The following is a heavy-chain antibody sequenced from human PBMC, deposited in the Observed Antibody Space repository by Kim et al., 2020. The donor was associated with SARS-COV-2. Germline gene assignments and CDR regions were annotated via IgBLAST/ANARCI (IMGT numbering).Heavy chain of an antibody. CDR3: GRRYYDSSGYYYHAFDI. D-gene: IGHD3-22*01. CDR2: IYPGDSDT. CDR1: GYSFTSYW. Sequence: GESLKISCKGSGYSFTSYWIGWVRQMPGKGLEWMGIIYPGDSDTRYSPSFQGQVTISADKSISTAYLQWSSLKASDTAMYYCGRRYYDSSGYYYHAFDIWGQGTMVTVSS. J-gene: IGHJ3*02. V-gene: IGHV5-51*01.